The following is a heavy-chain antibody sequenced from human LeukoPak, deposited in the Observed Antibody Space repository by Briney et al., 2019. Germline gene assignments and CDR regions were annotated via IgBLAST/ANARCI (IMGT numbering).Heavy chain of an antibody. CDR2: INPNSGGT. CDR1: GGTFSSYA. J-gene: IGHJ4*02. V-gene: IGHV1-8*02. CDR3: ARSDGSGSSTFDY. Sequence: ASVKVSCKASGGTFSSYAISWVRQAPGQGLEWMGWINPNSGGTKYAQKFKGRVTMTRNTSISTAYMELSSLRSEDTAVYYCARSDGSGSSTFDYWGQGTLVTVSS. D-gene: IGHD3-10*01.